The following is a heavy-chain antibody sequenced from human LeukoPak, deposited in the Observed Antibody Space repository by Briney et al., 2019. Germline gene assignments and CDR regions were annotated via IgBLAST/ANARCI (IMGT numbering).Heavy chain of an antibody. V-gene: IGHV3-30*03. J-gene: IGHJ4*02. Sequence: PGGSLRLSCAASGFTFSSYGMHWVRQAPGKGLEWVAVISYDGSNKYYADSVKGRFTISRDNSKNTLYLQMNSLRAEDTAVYYCVYSNTYYFDYWGQGTLVTVSS. CDR3: VYSNTYYFDY. D-gene: IGHD4-11*01. CDR2: ISYDGSNK. CDR1: GFTFSSYG.